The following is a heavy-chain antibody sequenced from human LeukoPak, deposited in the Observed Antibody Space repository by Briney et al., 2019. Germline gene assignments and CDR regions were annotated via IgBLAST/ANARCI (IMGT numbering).Heavy chain of an antibody. CDR1: GYTFTSYD. J-gene: IGHJ6*02. CDR2: MNPNSGNT. D-gene: IGHD3-10*01. Sequence: ASVKVSCKASGYTFTSYDINWVRQATGQGLEWMGWMNPNSGNTGYAQKFQGRVTMTRNTSISTAYMELSSLRSEDTAVYYCARGDIGYGSGSYYQEYGMDVWGQGTTVTVSS. V-gene: IGHV1-8*01. CDR3: ARGDIGYGSGSYYQEYGMDV.